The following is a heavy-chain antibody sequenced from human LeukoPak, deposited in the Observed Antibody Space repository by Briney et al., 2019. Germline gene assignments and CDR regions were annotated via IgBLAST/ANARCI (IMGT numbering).Heavy chain of an antibody. CDR1: GYTLTELS. D-gene: IGHD5-18*01. Sequence: ASVKVSCKVSGYTLTELSMHWVRQAPGKGLEWLGGFDLEDGETVYAQQFQGRVTITEDRSSATAYMGGSSLRSEDTAVYSVATDPGYSYGFHYWGQGTLVTVPS. V-gene: IGHV1-24*01. J-gene: IGHJ4*02. CDR2: FDLEDGET. CDR3: ATDPGYSYGFHY.